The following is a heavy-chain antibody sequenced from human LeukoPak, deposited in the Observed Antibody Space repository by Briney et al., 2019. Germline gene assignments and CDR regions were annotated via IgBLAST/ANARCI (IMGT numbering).Heavy chain of an antibody. V-gene: IGHV4-34*01. D-gene: IGHD3-10*01. Sequence: SETLSLTCAVYGGSFSGYYWSWVRQPPGKGLEWIGEINHSGSTNYNPSLKSRVTISVDTSKNQFSLKLSSVTAADTAVYYCARRGGSGDRMSGWFDPWGQGTLVTVSS. CDR1: GGSFSGYY. J-gene: IGHJ5*02. CDR2: INHSGST. CDR3: ARRGGSGDRMSGWFDP.